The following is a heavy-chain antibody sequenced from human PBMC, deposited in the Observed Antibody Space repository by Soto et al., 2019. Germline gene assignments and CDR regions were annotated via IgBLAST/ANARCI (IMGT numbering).Heavy chain of an antibody. J-gene: IGHJ6*02. CDR1: GGSISSGDYY. Sequence: PSETLSLTCTVPGGSISSGDYYWSWIRQHPGKGLEWIGYIYYSGSTYYNPSLKSRVTISVDTSKNQFSLKLSSVTAADTAVYYCARDVGDSSVDYYGMDVWGQGTTVTVSS. CDR3: ARDVGDSSVDYYGMDV. D-gene: IGHD6-19*01. CDR2: IYYSGST. V-gene: IGHV4-31*03.